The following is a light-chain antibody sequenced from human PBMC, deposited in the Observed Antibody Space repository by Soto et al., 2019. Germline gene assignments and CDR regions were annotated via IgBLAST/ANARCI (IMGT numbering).Light chain of an antibody. J-gene: IGLJ2*01. CDR3: CSYEGTYTLL. Sequence: QSALTQPRSVSGSPGQSVTISCTGTSSDVGGYNYVSWYQQHPGKAPKLMIYDVTKRPSGVPDRFSGSKSGSTASLTISVLQAEDEADYYCCSYEGTYTLLFGGGTKLTVL. V-gene: IGLV2-11*01. CDR2: DVT. CDR1: SSDVGGYNY.